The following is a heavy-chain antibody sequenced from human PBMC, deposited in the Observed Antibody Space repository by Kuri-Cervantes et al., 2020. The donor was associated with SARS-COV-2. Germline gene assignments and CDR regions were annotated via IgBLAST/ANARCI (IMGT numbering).Heavy chain of an antibody. V-gene: IGHV1-18*01. CDR2: ISAYNGNT. D-gene: IGHD2-15*01. CDR1: GYTFTSYG. J-gene: IGHJ4*02. CDR3: ARENVVVVAATPTASHDY. Sequence: ASVKVSCKASGYTFTSYGISWVRQAPGQGLEWMGWISAYNGNTNYAQKLQGRVTMTTDTSTSTAYMELRSLRSDDTAVYYCARENVVVVAATPTASHDYWGQGTLVTGSS.